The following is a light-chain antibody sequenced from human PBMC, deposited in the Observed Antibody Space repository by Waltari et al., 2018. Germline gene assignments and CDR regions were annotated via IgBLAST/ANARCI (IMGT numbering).Light chain of an antibody. Sequence: QSVLTQPPSTSETPGQRVTISCSGSTSNIGTNTVTWYQLHPGTAPKTVIFANYHRPSGVPDRFSASKSGTSASLVISELQSEDEADYFCATWDDSLSGRVFGSGTKVTVL. V-gene: IGLV1-44*01. CDR2: ANY. CDR3: ATWDDSLSGRV. CDR1: TSNIGTNT. J-gene: IGLJ6*01.